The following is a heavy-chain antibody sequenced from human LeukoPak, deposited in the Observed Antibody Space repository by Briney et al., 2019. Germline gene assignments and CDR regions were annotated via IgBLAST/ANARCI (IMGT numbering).Heavy chain of an antibody. Sequence: GGSLRLSCAASGFTFSSYAMSWVRQALGKGLEWVSAISGSGGGTYYADSVKGRFTISRDNSKNTLYLQMNSLRAEDTAVYYCAKEIVGAMDYIDYWGQGTLVTVSS. CDR2: ISGSGGGT. D-gene: IGHD1-26*01. CDR1: GFTFSSYA. V-gene: IGHV3-23*01. CDR3: AKEIVGAMDYIDY. J-gene: IGHJ4*02.